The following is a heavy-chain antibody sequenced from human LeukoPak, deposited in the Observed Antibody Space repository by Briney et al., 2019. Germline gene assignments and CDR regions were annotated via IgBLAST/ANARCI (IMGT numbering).Heavy chain of an antibody. CDR1: GGSFSGYY. D-gene: IGHD6-13*01. J-gene: IGHJ3*02. Sequence: SETLSLTCAVYGGSFSGYYWSWIRQPPGKGLEWIGEINHSGSTNYNPSLKSRVTISVDTSKNQFSLKLSSVTAADTAAYYCARGPYSSSWVRNSRGAFDIWGQGTMVTVSS. V-gene: IGHV4-34*01. CDR2: INHSGST. CDR3: ARGPYSSSWVRNSRGAFDI.